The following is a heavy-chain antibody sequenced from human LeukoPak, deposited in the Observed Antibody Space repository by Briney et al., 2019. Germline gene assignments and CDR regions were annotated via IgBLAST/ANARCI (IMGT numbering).Heavy chain of an antibody. CDR1: GFPFSSYW. J-gene: IGHJ3*02. D-gene: IGHD3-10*01. CDR3: AREFGEFHDAFDI. Sequence: GGSLRLSCAASGFPFSSYWMTWVRQAPGKGLEWVAVISYDGSNKYYADSVKGRFTISRDNSKNTLYLQMNSLRAEDTAVYYCAREFGEFHDAFDIWGQGTMVTVSS. CDR2: ISYDGSNK. V-gene: IGHV3-30-3*01.